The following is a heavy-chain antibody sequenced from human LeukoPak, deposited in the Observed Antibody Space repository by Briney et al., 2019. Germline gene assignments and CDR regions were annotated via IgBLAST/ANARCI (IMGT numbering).Heavy chain of an antibody. J-gene: IGHJ4*02. CDR3: ARSVDIVATIDY. D-gene: IGHD5-12*01. Sequence: SETLSLTCTVSGGSITSTTYYWGWIRQPPGKGLEWIGSIYYSGSTNYNPSLKSRVTISVDTSKNQFSLKLSSVTAADTAVYYCARSVDIVATIDYWGQGTLVTVSS. CDR2: IYYSGST. CDR1: GGSITSTTYY. V-gene: IGHV4-39*07.